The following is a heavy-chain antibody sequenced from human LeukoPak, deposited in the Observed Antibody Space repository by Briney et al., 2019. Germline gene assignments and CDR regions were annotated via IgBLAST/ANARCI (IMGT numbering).Heavy chain of an antibody. CDR2: IYTSGST. D-gene: IGHD1-14*01. J-gene: IGHJ6*03. CDR3: AREAQDFRTGNHRPGHYDYMDV. V-gene: IGHV4-4*07. Sequence: PSETLSLTCTVSGDSINSFYWSWIRQPAGKGLEWIGRIYTSGSTNYSPSLKSRVTMSVDMSRNQFSLRMTSVTAADTAVYYCAREAQDFRTGNHRPGHYDYMDVWGKGTAVTVSS. CDR1: GDSINSFY.